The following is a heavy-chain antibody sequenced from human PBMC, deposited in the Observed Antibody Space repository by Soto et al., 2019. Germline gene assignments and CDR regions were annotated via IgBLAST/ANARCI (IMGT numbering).Heavy chain of an antibody. CDR1: GGTFSSYA. V-gene: IGHV1-69*10. CDR2: IIPLLGVT. CDR3: ARRVPLYGGKFYFDS. J-gene: IGHJ4*02. D-gene: IGHD3-16*01. Sequence: SVKVSCKASGGTFSSYAATWVRQAPGQGLEWMGGIIPLLGVTNFAQNFQGRVTITADKSTSTAYMELSSLTSEDTAFYYCARRVPLYGGKFYFDSWGQGTLVTVSS.